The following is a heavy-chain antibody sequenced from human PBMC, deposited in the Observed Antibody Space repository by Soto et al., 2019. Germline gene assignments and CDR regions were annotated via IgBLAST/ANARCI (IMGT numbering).Heavy chain of an antibody. CDR3: ARRSSGVPRGLHY. Sequence: EVQLVESGGGLVQPGGSLRLSCAASGFTFSSYWMHWVRQAPGKGLVWISRINTEGSSTSYVDSVQGRFTISRDNGKKKLFLQMHSLRGEDTAVYYCARRSSGVPRGLHYWGQGTLVTVSS. J-gene: IGHJ4*02. CDR1: GFTFSSYW. D-gene: IGHD2-15*01. CDR2: INTEGSST. V-gene: IGHV3-74*01.